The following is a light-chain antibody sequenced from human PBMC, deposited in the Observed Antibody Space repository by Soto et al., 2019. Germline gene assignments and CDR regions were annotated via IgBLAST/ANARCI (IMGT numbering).Light chain of an antibody. CDR3: QQFGTSPGA. CDR1: QSVTSNS. J-gene: IGKJ3*01. CDR2: DAS. V-gene: IGKV3-20*01. Sequence: EIVLTQSPGTLSLSPGERATLSCRASQSVTSNSLAWYQHKLGQAPRLIIYDASSRATGIPDRFSGSASGTDFTLTSGRLEPEDFAVYFCQQFGTSPGAFGPGTKVDIK.